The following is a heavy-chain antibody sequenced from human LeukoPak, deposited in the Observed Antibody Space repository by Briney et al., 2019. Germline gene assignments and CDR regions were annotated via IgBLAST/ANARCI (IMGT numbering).Heavy chain of an antibody. J-gene: IGHJ4*02. V-gene: IGHV3-30-3*01. CDR2: ISYDGSNK. D-gene: IGHD1-26*01. CDR3: ARGGGWEEGPIDY. CDR1: GFTFSSYA. Sequence: PGGSLRLSCAASGFTFSSYAMHWVRQAPGKGLEWVAVISYDGSNKYYADSVKGRFTISRDNSKNTLYLQMNSLRAEDTAVYYCARGGGWEEGPIDYWGQGTLVTVSS.